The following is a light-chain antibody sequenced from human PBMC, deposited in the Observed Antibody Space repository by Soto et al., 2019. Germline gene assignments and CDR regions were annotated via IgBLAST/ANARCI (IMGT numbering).Light chain of an antibody. CDR2: DTS. CDR1: YSNIGIND. V-gene: IGLV1-44*01. Sequence: QSVLTQPPSASVTPGQRATVSCSGTYSNIGINDVHWYRQLSGTAPQILIYDTSQRATGVPDRFSGSRSGTSASLVISGLQAADEADYHCAAWDDSINGAAFGGGTKVTVL. CDR3: AAWDDSINGAA. J-gene: IGLJ2*01.